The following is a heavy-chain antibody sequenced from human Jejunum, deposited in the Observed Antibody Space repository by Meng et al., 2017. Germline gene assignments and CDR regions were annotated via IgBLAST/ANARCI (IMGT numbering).Heavy chain of an antibody. CDR2: ISYDGSNK. CDR3: ARRQRLMGATITQPGPFAY. V-gene: IGHV3-30*01. J-gene: IGHJ4*02. D-gene: IGHD1-26*01. Sequence: GGSLRLSCAASGFTFSGYAMHWVRQAPGKGLEWWAIISYDGSNKFYADSVKGQFTISRDNSENTLYLQMNSLRAEDTAVYYCARRQRLMGATITQPGPFAYWGQGTLVNGAS. CDR1: GFTFSGYA.